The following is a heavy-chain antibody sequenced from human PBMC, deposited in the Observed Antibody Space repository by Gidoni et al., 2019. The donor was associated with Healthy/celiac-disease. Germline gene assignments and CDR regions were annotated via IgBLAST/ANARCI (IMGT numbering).Heavy chain of an antibody. CDR1: GFTFSSYG. Sequence: QVQLVESGGGVVQPGRSLRLSCAASGFTFSSYGMHWGRQAPGKGLEWVAVIWYDGSNKYYADSVKGRFTISRDNSKNTLYLQMNSLRAEDTAVYYCARGAWDYGGNPSGYYFDYWGQGTLVTVSS. CDR3: ARGAWDYGGNPSGYYFDY. CDR2: IWYDGSNK. D-gene: IGHD4-17*01. V-gene: IGHV3-33*01. J-gene: IGHJ4*02.